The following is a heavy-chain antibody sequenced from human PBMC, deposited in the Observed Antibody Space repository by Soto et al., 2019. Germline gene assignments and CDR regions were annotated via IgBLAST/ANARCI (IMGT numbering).Heavy chain of an antibody. CDR3: ARGVIGHDIYETIGYYFDH. D-gene: IGHD3-9*01. Sequence: QVQLIQFGAEVKKPGASVKVSCRASGYTFTKFHIHWVRQAPGQGLEWMGMIDPSGGVTRDAQRYQRRIPMSSDTSTSSVYMQLIGRTSEDTAVYYCARGVIGHDIYETIGYYFDHWGPGTLVTVSS. CDR1: GYTFTKFH. CDR2: IDPSGGVT. V-gene: IGHV1-46*01. J-gene: IGHJ4*02.